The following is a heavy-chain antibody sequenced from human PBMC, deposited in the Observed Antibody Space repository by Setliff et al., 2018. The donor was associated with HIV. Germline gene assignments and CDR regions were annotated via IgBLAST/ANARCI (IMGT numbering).Heavy chain of an antibody. V-gene: IGHV4-4*08. CDR1: GGSISSYY. D-gene: IGHD2-2*01. CDR2: TYTSGST. J-gene: IGHJ3*02. Sequence: SSETLSLTCTVSGGSISSYYWSWIRQPPGKGLEWIGYTYTSGSTNYNHSLKSRVTISVDTSKNQSSLKLSSVTAADTAVYYCARSWYQLLLGAFDIWGQGTMVTVSS. CDR3: ARSWYQLLLGAFDI.